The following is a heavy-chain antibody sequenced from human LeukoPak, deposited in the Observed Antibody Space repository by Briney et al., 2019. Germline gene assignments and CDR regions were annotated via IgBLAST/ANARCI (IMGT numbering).Heavy chain of an antibody. CDR2: ISSTNGHT. D-gene: IGHD6-19*01. Sequence: GGSLRLSCAASGITFSSYGMHWVRQAPGKGLEWVSYISSTNGHTYYADSVNGRFTISRDTTKNSLYLQMNSLRVEDTAIYFCARDRDSSGLYGGADLWGQGVLVTVSA. CDR1: GITFSSYG. J-gene: IGHJ5*02. V-gene: IGHV3-21*03. CDR3: ARDRDSSGLYGGADL.